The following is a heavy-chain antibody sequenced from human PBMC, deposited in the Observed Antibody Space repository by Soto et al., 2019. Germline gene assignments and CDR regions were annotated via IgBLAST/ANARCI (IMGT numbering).Heavy chain of an antibody. V-gene: IGHV3-30*03. J-gene: IGHJ6*02. CDR1: GFNISNYG. D-gene: IGHD2-2*01. Sequence: GGSLRLSCAASGFNISNYGFHWVRQAPGKGLEWVAVISYDGSNKYYADFVKGRFTISRDNSKNTLYLQMNSLGAEDTAVFYCATPAGLAPAHYYGMDVWGQGTTVTVSS. CDR3: ATPAGLAPAHYYGMDV. CDR2: ISYDGSNK.